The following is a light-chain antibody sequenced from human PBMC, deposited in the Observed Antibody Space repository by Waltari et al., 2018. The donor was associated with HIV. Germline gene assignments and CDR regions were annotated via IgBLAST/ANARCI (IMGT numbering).Light chain of an antibody. V-gene: IGLV2-14*03. CDR1: SSDVGGFNY. CDR3: SSYTSSNTLYV. CDR2: DVN. J-gene: IGLJ1*01. Sequence: QSALTQPASVSGSPGQSITISFTGTSSDVGGFNYVSWYQQHPGKAPKLMIYDVNNRPSGISNRFSGSKSGNTASLTISGLQAEDEADYYCSSYTSSNTLYVFGTGTKVTVL.